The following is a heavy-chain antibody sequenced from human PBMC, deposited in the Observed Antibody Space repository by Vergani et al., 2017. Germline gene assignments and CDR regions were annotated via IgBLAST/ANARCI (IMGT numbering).Heavy chain of an antibody. D-gene: IGHD1-7*01. CDR1: GFTFSSYG. V-gene: IGHV3-33*01. J-gene: IGHJ4*02. Sequence: QVQLVESGGGVVQTGRSLRLSCAASGFTFSSYGMHWVRQAPGKGLEWVAVIWYDGSNKYYADSVKGRFTISRDNSKNTLYLQMNSLRAEDTAVYYCARDVITGTGAIDYWGQGTLVTVSS. CDR3: ARDVITGTGAIDY. CDR2: IWYDGSNK.